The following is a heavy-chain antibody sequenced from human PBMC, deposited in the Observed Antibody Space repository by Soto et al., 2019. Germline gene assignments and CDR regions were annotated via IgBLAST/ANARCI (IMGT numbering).Heavy chain of an antibody. V-gene: IGHV4-31*03. CDR3: ARDFRVAAAGSGFGP. CDR1: GGFISSGNYY. CDR2: MYHSGTM. Sequence: SETLSLTCTVSGGFISSGNYYWSWIRQHPGKGLEWLGFMYHSGTMFYNPALQTRITMSVDTSKNQFSLKLTSVTVAGTAVYYCARDFRVAAAGSGFGPWGQGTLVTVSS. D-gene: IGHD6-13*01. J-gene: IGHJ5*02.